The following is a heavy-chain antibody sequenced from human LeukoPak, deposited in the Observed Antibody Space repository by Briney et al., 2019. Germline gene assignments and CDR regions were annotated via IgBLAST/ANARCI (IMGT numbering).Heavy chain of an antibody. CDR1: GGSFSGYY. D-gene: IGHD3-22*01. V-gene: IGHV4-34*01. CDR3: ARDHTYYYSSGYSLYAFDI. CDR2: INHSGST. J-gene: IGHJ3*02. Sequence: SENLSLTCAVYGGSFSGYYWSWIRQPPGKGLEWMGEINHSGSTNCNPSLKSRVTMSVDTSKNQFSLKLSSVTAADTAVYYCARDHTYYYSSGYSLYAFDIWGQGTMVTVSS.